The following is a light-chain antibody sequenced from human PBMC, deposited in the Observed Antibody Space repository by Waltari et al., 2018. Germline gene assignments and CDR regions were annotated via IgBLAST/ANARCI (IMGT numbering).Light chain of an antibody. Sequence: PDSLAASLGERATINCKSSQSVLYSPNNKNYLAWYQQKPGQPPKLLISWASTRESGVPDRFSGGGSGTDFTLTISSLQAEDVAVYYCQQYYTTPPYTFGQGTKLEI. CDR3: QQYYTTPPYT. CDR2: WAS. J-gene: IGKJ2*01. V-gene: IGKV4-1*01. CDR1: QSVLYSPNNKNY.